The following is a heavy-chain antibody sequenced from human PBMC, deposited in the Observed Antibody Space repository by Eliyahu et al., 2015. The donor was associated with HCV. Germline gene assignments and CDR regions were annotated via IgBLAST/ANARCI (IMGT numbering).Heavy chain of an antibody. CDR3: AKDFDDSSGYYTLFTRGAFDI. Sequence: QVQLVESGGGVVLPGSSLRLSCAASGFTFSNFGMHWVRQAPGKGLEWVAIISYDGSNKNYADSVKGRFTIFRDNSKNTLYLQVNSLRAEDTAVYYCAKDFDDSSGYYTLFTRGAFDIWGLGTMVTVSS. CDR2: ISYDGSNK. J-gene: IGHJ3*02. V-gene: IGHV3-30*18. D-gene: IGHD3-22*01. CDR1: GFTFSNFG.